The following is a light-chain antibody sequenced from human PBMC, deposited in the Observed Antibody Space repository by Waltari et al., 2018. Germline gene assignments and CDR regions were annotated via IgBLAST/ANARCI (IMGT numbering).Light chain of an antibody. CDR2: WAS. Sequence: DIVMTQSPDSLAVSLGERATINCKPSKSVLYTPDNNNFLAWFQQKPGQPPELLIYWASTRESGVPDRFSGSGSGTDFTLTISSLQAEDVAVYYCLQYYDTPHTFGQGTKVEIK. J-gene: IGKJ1*01. V-gene: IGKV4-1*01. CDR1: KSVLYTPDNNNF. CDR3: LQYYDTPHT.